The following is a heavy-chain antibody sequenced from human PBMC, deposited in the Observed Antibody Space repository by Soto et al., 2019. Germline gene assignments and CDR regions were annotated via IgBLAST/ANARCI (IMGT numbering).Heavy chain of an antibody. Sequence: SVKVSCKASGGTFSSYAISWVRQAPGQGLEWMGGIIPIGGTANYAQKFQGRVTITADESTSTAYMELGSLTSEDTAVYYCARVLLGFGYTYADVWGQGPTVTVSS. CDR3: ARVLLGFGYTYADV. D-gene: IGHD3-10*01. CDR1: GGTFSSYA. V-gene: IGHV1-69*13. CDR2: IIPIGGTA. J-gene: IGHJ6*02.